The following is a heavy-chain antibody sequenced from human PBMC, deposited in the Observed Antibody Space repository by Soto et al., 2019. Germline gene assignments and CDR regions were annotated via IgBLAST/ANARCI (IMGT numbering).Heavy chain of an antibody. J-gene: IGHJ4*02. CDR3: GLGTRTLDL. V-gene: IGHV1-18*04. CDR1: AYTFTNSG. D-gene: IGHD6-19*01. Sequence: GASVKVSCKTSAYTFTNSGICWVRQAPGQGLEWLGWISTYNGNTNYAQRFQGRVTMTKDTSTSTAYMELGSLTSDDTAVYYCGLGTRTLDLWGQGTLVTVSS. CDR2: ISTYNGNT.